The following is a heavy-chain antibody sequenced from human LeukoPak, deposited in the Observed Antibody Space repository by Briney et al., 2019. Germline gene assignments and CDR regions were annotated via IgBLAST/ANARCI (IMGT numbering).Heavy chain of an antibody. D-gene: IGHD5-18*01. CDR1: GFTFSSYA. V-gene: IGHV3-30*04. CDR2: ISYDGSNK. Sequence: GGSLRLSCAASGFTFSSYAIHWVRQAPGKGLEWVAVISYDGSNKYYADSAKGRFTISRDNSKNTLYLQMNSLRAEDTAVYYCARVNLAGAAMVKEAFDYWGQGTLVTVSS. J-gene: IGHJ4*02. CDR3: ARVNLAGAAMVKEAFDY.